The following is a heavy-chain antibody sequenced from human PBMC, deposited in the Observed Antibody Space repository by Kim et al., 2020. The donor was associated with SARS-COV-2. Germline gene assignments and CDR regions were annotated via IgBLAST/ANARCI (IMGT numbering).Heavy chain of an antibody. CDR3: ARQTYYYGSGSYRWFDP. V-gene: IGHV4-61*07. J-gene: IGHJ5*02. Sequence: LKSRVTIAVDTSKNRFSLKLSSVTAADTAVNYCARQTYYYGSGSYRWFDPWGQGTLVTVSS. D-gene: IGHD3-10*01.